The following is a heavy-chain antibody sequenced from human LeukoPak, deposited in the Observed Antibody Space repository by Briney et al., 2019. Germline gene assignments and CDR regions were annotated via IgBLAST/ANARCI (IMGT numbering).Heavy chain of an antibody. D-gene: IGHD1-1*01. J-gene: IGHJ4*02. CDR1: GFTFSSSW. Sequence: GGSLRLSCAVSGFTFSSSWMTWVRQAPGKGLEWVSSITASGGSTYCAYSVKGRFTISRDNSKNTLYLQMSSLRAEDTAVYYCARDYPTSGIVTIFDCWGQGTLVTVSS. CDR2: ITASGGST. V-gene: IGHV3-23*01. CDR3: ARDYPTSGIVTIFDC.